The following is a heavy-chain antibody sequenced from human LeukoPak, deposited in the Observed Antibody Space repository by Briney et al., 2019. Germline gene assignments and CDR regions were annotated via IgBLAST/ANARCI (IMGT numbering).Heavy chain of an antibody. CDR1: GYSFTRYW. CDR3: ARRCMSGYCSSGGPMDDY. J-gene: IGHJ4*02. CDR2: IYPADSDT. Sequence: GESLKISCKGSGYSFTRYWIGWVRQTPETGLEWMGVIYPADSDTTYNPSFQGQVTISVDRSINTAYLQWSSLKASDTAMYYCARRCMSGYCSSGGPMDDYWGQGTLVTVSS. V-gene: IGHV5-51*01. D-gene: IGHD2-15*01.